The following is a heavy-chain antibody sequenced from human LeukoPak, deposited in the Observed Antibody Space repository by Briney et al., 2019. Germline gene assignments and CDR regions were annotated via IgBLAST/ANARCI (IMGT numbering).Heavy chain of an antibody. CDR3: ARGGGYCTGPSCYTFDY. V-gene: IGHV3-30-3*01. CDR1: GFTFDNYA. D-gene: IGHD2-2*02. J-gene: IGHJ4*02. CDR2: VSHDGSNK. Sequence: GGSLRLSCVASGFTFDNYAMHWVRQAPGKGLEWVALVSHDGSNKYYADSVKGRFTISRDNSENTLYLQMNSLRAEDTTVFYCARGGGYCTGPSCYTFDYWGQGTLVTVSS.